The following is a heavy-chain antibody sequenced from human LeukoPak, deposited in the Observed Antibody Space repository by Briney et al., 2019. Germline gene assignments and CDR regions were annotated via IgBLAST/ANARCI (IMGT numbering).Heavy chain of an antibody. CDR3: ATVRADLYQLLLYY. CDR1: GFTFSSYG. J-gene: IGHJ4*02. V-gene: IGHV3-33*01. CDR2: IWYDGSNK. Sequence: GGSLRLSCAASGFTFSSYGMHWVRQAPGKGLEWVAVIWYDGSNKYYVDSVRGRFTISRDNSKNTLYLQMNSLRAEDTAVYYCATVRADLYQLLLYYWGQGTLVTVSS. D-gene: IGHD2-2*01.